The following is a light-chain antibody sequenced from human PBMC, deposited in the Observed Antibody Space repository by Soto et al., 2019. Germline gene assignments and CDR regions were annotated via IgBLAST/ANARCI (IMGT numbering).Light chain of an antibody. CDR3: SSYTSSSTRV. J-gene: IGLJ3*02. V-gene: IGLV2-14*01. CDR2: EVS. CDR1: SSDVGGYNY. Sequence: QSALTQPASESGSPGQSITISCTGTSSDVGGYNYVSWYQQHPGKAPKLMIYEVSNRPSGVSNRFSGSKSGNTASLTISGLQAEDEADYYCSSYTSSSTRVFGGGTKLTVL.